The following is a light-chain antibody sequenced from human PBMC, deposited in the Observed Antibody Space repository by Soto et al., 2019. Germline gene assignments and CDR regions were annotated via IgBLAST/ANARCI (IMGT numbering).Light chain of an antibody. V-gene: IGKV2-28*01. J-gene: IGKJ5*01. CDR3: MQPLQTLIT. Sequence: EIVLTQSPLSLSVSPGEPASISCRSSQSLTHSSGYNYLDWYLLKSGQPPQLVIYLGSNRGSGVPDRFRGSGSGIHFTLTISRVETEDAGVYFCMQPLQTLITFGQGTRLEIK. CDR1: QSLTHSSGYNY. CDR2: LGS.